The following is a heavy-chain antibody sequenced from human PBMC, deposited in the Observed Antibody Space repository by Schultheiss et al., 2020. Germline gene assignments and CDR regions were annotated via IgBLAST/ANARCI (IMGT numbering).Heavy chain of an antibody. CDR3: ARASYDSSGYVMDV. Sequence: ASVKVSCKASGYTFTGYYIHWVRQAPGQGLEWMGWVNPTSGDTSYAQKFQGRVIMTRDTSITTAYMELSTLRSDDTAVYYCARASYDSSGYVMDVWGQGTTVTVSS. CDR2: VNPTSGDT. CDR1: GYTFTGYY. V-gene: IGHV1-2*02. J-gene: IGHJ6*02. D-gene: IGHD3-22*01.